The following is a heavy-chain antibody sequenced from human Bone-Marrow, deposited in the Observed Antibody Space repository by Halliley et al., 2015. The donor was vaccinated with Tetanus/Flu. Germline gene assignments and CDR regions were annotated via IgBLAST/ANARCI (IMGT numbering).Heavy chain of an antibody. CDR3: AKDSLRGVVPAAIGDY. CDR2: ISDDGSKK. V-gene: IGHV3-30*18. D-gene: IGHD2-2*02. CDR1: GFTLSSSG. J-gene: IGHJ4*02. Sequence: QVQLVQSGGGVVQPGRSLRLSCAASGFTLSSSGMHWVRQAPGKGLEWVAIISDDGSKKYYVDSVKGRFTISRDNSKNTLYLQMNSLRTEDTAVYYCAKDSLRGVVPAAIGDYWGQGTLVTVSS.